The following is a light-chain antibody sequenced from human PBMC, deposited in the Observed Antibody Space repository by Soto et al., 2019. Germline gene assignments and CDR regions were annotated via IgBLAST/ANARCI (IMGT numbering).Light chain of an antibody. CDR3: QQYDNLPLT. Sequence: DIQMTQSPSSLSASVGDRVTITCQASQDISNYLNWYQQKPGKAPKLLIYHAANLETGVQSRFSGSGSGTDFTFTITSLQPEDIATYYCQQYDNLPLTFCGGTRVEIK. J-gene: IGKJ4*01. CDR2: HAA. CDR1: QDISNY. V-gene: IGKV1-33*01.